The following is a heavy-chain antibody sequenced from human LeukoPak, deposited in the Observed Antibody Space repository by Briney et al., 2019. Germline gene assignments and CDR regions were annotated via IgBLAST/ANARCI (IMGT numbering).Heavy chain of an antibody. J-gene: IGHJ4*02. CDR1: GFTFSSYW. D-gene: IGHD3-16*01. CDR3: ARLYSYAYDY. V-gene: IGHV3-74*01. Sequence: PGGSLRLSCAASGFTFSSYWMHWVRQAPGKGLVWVSRINSDDSSTRYADSVKGRFTISRDNAKNTVYLQMNSLRAEDTAMYYCARLYSYAYDYWGQGTLVTVSS. CDR2: INSDDSST.